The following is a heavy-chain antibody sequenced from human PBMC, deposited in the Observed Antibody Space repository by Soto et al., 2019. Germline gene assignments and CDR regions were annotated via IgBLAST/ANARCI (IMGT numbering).Heavy chain of an antibody. Sequence: SYTLSLTSTVSGGSISSSSYYWGWIRQPPGKGLEWIGSIYYSGSTYYNPSLKSRVTISVDTSKNQFSLKLSSVTAADTAVYYCARVYYDFWSGYYRRLDGDYYYYGMDVWGQGTTVT. V-gene: IGHV4-39*01. CDR3: ARVYYDFWSGYYRRLDGDYYYYGMDV. CDR1: GGSISSSSYY. J-gene: IGHJ6*02. D-gene: IGHD3-3*01. CDR2: IYYSGST.